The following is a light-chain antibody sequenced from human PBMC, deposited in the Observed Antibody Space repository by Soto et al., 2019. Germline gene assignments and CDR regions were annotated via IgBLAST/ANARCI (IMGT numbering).Light chain of an antibody. CDR2: SSN. CDR1: DSNIGSTA. V-gene: IGLV1-44*01. Sequence: QAVVTQPPSVSATPGQGVILSCSGGDSNIGSTAVNWYQQLPGTAPRLLIYSSNQRPSGVPDLISGSKSGTSASLAISGLQSEDEADYYCAAWDDDLHVWLFGGGTKLTVL. J-gene: IGLJ3*02. CDR3: AAWDDDLHVWL.